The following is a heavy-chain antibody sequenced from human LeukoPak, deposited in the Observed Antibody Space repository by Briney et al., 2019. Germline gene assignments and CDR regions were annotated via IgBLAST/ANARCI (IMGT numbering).Heavy chain of an antibody. Sequence: GGSLRLSCAASGFTFSSYSMNWVRQAPGKGLEWVSYISSSSSTIYYADSVRGRFTISRDNAKNSLYLQMNSLRDEDTAVYYCASAHYDSSSAFDIWAQGTMVTVSS. D-gene: IGHD3-22*01. J-gene: IGHJ3*02. V-gene: IGHV3-48*02. CDR1: GFTFSSYS. CDR3: ASAHYDSSSAFDI. CDR2: ISSSSSTI.